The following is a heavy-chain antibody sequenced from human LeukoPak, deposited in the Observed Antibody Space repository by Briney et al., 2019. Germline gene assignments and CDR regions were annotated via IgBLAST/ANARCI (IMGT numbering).Heavy chain of an antibody. J-gene: IGHJ6*02. CDR3: AKGVARGSGLYYYYGMDV. D-gene: IGHD3-10*01. Sequence: GGSLRLSCAASGFTFSSYAMSWVRQAPGKGLEWVSAISGSGGSTYYADSVKGGFTISRDNSKNTLYLQMNSLRAEDTAVYYCAKGVARGSGLYYYYGMDVWGQGTTVTVSS. CDR2: ISGSGGST. CDR1: GFTFSSYA. V-gene: IGHV3-23*01.